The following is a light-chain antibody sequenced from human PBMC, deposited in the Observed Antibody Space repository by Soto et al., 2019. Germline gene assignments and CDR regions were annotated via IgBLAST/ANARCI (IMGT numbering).Light chain of an antibody. V-gene: IGKV3-11*01. Sequence: EIVLTQSPATLSLSPGERATLSCRASQSFSSYLAWYQQKPGQAPRLLIYDASKRATGIPARFSGRGSGTAFTPTISSLEPEDFAVYYCQQRSNWPPVITFGQGTRLEIK. CDR3: QQRSNWPPVIT. CDR1: QSFSSY. CDR2: DAS. J-gene: IGKJ5*01.